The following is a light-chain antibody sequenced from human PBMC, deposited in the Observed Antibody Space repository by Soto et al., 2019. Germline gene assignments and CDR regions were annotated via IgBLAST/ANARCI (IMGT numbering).Light chain of an antibody. CDR3: QQYEKWPMYT. CDR2: GAS. CDR1: QSVNTN. Sequence: EIVMTQSPATLSVSPGERVTLSCRASQSVNTNLAWYQHKPGQAPRVLIYGASTRATGIPVRFSGSGSGTEFTLTITSLQSEDFAVYFCQQYEKWPMYTFGQGTKLEIK. J-gene: IGKJ2*01. V-gene: IGKV3-15*01.